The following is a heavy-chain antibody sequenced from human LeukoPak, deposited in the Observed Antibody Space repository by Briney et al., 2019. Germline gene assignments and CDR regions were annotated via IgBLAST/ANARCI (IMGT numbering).Heavy chain of an antibody. V-gene: IGHV3-13*01. CDR2: VGSAGDT. CDR1: GFSFSNYD. CDR3: ARENVLAVAGKNYYYGMDV. D-gene: IGHD6-19*01. J-gene: IGHJ6*02. Sequence: GGSLRLSCAASGFSFSNYDMPWVRQPAGKGLEWVSTVGSAGDTYYIDSVKGRFTSSRENAKNSLFLQINRLRAGDTAVYFCARENVLAVAGKNYYYGMDVWAKGPRSTAP.